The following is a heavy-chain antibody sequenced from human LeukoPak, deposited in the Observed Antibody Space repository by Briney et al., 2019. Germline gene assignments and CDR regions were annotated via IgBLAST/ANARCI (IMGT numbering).Heavy chain of an antibody. D-gene: IGHD1-1*01. Sequence: GGSLRLSCAASGFTCSNYEMHWVRPAPGKGLVWTSYISSSGFTIYYADSVKGRFTISRDNARNSLYLQMNSLRADDTAVYYCATGTLRTTPDCWGQGTLVTVSS. CDR1: GFTCSNYE. CDR3: ATGTLRTTPDC. CDR2: ISSSGFTI. V-gene: IGHV3-48*03. J-gene: IGHJ4*02.